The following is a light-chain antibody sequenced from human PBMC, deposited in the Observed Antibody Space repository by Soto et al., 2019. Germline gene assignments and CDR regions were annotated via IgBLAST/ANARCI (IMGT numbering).Light chain of an antibody. Sequence: QSALTQPASVSGSPGQSITISCTGTSSDVGGYNYVSWYQQHPGKAPKLMIYDVSKRPSGVSYRFSGSKSGNTASLTISGLQAEDEADYYCSSYTSSSVYVFGTETKLTVL. CDR2: DVS. CDR3: SSYTSSSVYV. CDR1: SSDVGGYNY. J-gene: IGLJ1*01. V-gene: IGLV2-14*01.